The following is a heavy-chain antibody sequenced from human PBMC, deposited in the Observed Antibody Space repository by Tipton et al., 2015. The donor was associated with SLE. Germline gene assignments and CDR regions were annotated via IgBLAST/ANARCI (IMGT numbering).Heavy chain of an antibody. CDR2: ISWNSGSI. CDR3: AKGRSSSSPLDY. D-gene: IGHD6-6*01. J-gene: IGHJ4*02. V-gene: IGHV3-9*01. Sequence: SLRLSCAASGFTFDDYAMHWVRQAPGKGLEWVSGISWNSGSIGYADSVKGRFTISRDNAKNSLYLQMNSLRAEDTALYYCAKGRSSSSPLDYWGQGTLVTVSS. CDR1: GFTFDDYA.